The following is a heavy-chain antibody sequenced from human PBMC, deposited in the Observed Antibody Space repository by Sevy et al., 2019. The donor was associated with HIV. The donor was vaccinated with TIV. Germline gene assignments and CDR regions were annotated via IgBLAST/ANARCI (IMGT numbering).Heavy chain of an antibody. J-gene: IGHJ4*02. Sequence: ASVKVSCKASGYTFTSYDINWVRQATGQGLEWMGWMNPNSGNTGYAQKFQGRVTTTRNTSIRTAYIELTSLRSEDTAVYYCARERGQQQPLGYWGQGTLVTVSS. CDR1: GYTFTSYD. CDR2: MNPNSGNT. CDR3: ARERGQQQPLGY. D-gene: IGHD6-13*01. V-gene: IGHV1-8*01.